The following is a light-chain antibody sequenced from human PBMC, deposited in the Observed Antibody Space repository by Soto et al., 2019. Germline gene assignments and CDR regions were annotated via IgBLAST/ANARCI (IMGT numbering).Light chain of an antibody. CDR2: GAS. CDR1: QSVSSNY. Sequence: EIVLTQSPGTLSLSPGERATLSCRASQSVSSNYLAWYQKKPGQAPRLLLYGASSRATGIPDRFSGSGSGTDFTLTIRRLEPEDFAVYYCQQYGSSYPWTFGQGTKVDIK. J-gene: IGKJ1*01. V-gene: IGKV3-20*01. CDR3: QQYGSSYPWT.